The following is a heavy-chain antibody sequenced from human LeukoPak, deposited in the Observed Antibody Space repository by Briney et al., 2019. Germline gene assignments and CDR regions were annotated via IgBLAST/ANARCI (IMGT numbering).Heavy chain of an antibody. CDR1: GFTFSSYA. CDR2: ISGSGGST. J-gene: IGHJ3*02. V-gene: IGHV3-23*01. Sequence: PGGSLRFSCAASGFTFSSYAMSWVRQAPGKGLEWVSAISGSGGSTYYADSVKGRFTISRDNSKNTLYLQMNSLRAEDTAVYYCAKDLREYSSSPRNAFDIWGQGTMVTVSS. CDR3: AKDLREYSSSPRNAFDI. D-gene: IGHD6-6*01.